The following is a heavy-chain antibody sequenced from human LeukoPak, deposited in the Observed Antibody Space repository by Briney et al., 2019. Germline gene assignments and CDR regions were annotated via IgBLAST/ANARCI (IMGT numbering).Heavy chain of an antibody. V-gene: IGHV3-23*01. CDR3: AKRGPGSPQSGKYYFDY. J-gene: IGHJ4*02. CDR2: ISGSAATT. Sequence: HPGGSLRLSCAASGFTFSTYAMTWVRQPPGKRMEWVSAISGSAATTFYADSVKGRFTISRDNSKNTLYLQMNSLRAEDTAVYYCAKRGPGSPQSGKYYFDYWGQGTLVTVSS. CDR1: GFTFSTYA. D-gene: IGHD3-10*01.